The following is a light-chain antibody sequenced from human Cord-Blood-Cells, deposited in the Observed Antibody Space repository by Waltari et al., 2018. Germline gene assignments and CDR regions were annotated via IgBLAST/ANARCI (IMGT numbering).Light chain of an antibody. Sequence: QSALTQPASVSGSPGQSITISCTGPSSDVGSYNLVSWYQQHPGKAPKLMIYEGSKRPSGVSNRFSGSTSGNTASLTISGLQAEDEADYYCCSYAGSSTLVFGGGTKLTVL. CDR2: EGS. CDR3: CSYAGSSTLV. CDR1: SSDVGSYNL. J-gene: IGLJ2*01. V-gene: IGLV2-23*01.